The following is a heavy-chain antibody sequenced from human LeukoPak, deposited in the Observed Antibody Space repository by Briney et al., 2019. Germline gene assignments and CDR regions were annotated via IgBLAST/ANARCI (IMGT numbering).Heavy chain of an antibody. CDR3: ARRAVGATVYYYYYYMDV. CDR2: IYYSGST. V-gene: IGHV4-61*05. CDR1: GGSISSSSYY. D-gene: IGHD1-26*01. Sequence: SETLSLTCTVSGGSISSSSYYWGWIRQPPGKGLEWIGYIYYSGSTNYNPSLKSRVTISVDTSKNQFSLKLSSVTAADTAVYYCARRAVGATVYYYYYYMDVWGKGTTVTVSS. J-gene: IGHJ6*03.